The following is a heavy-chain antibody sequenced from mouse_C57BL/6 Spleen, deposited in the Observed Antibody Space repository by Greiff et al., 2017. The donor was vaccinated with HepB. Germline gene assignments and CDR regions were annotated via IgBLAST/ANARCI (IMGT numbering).Heavy chain of an antibody. V-gene: IGHV1-82*01. Sequence: QVQLQQSGPELVKPGASVKISCKASGYAFSSSWMNWVKQRPGKGLEWIGRIYPGDGDTNYNGKIKGKATLTADKSSSTAYIQRSSLTSEDSAVYFCAGNYYCSNYGWYFDVWGTGTTVTVSS. CDR1: GYAFSSSW. J-gene: IGHJ1*03. CDR3: AGNYYCSNYGWYFDV. D-gene: IGHD2-5*01. CDR2: IYPGDGDT.